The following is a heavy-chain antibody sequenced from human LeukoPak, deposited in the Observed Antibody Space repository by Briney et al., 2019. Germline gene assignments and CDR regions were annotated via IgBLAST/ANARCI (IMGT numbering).Heavy chain of an antibody. D-gene: IGHD6-13*01. CDR1: GGSISNYY. CDR3: ARGGYSSPNRMDY. J-gene: IGHJ4*02. CDR2: IYYSGST. V-gene: IGHV4-59*01. Sequence: SGTLSLTCTVSGGSISNYYWSWIRQPPGKGLEWIGYIYYSGSTNYNPSLKSRVTISVDTSKNQFSLKLSSVTAADTAVYYCARGGYSSPNRMDYWGQGTLVTVSS.